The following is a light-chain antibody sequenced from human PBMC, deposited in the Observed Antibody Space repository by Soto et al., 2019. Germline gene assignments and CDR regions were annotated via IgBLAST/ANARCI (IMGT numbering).Light chain of an antibody. CDR3: RQSGSSCYT. J-gene: IGKJ2*01. CDR2: GAS. CDR1: QSVSSAY. Sequence: EIVLTQSPGTLSLSPGERATLSCRASQSVSSAYLAWYQQIPRQAPRLLIYGASSRSTGIPDRFSGSGSWTDFTLTIRGLEPEDFSVYYCRQSGSSCYTFGQGTKLELK. V-gene: IGKV3-20*01.